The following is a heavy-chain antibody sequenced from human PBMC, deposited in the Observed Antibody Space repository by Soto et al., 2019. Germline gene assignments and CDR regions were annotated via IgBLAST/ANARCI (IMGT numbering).Heavy chain of an antibody. CDR3: ERDPRSITGTTSSEDFQH. D-gene: IGHD1-20*01. Sequence: QAQLMQSGAEVKKPGSSVKVSCKASGGTFSGYAINWVRQAPGQGLEWMGGIIPLLGITDYGQKFQGRITIAADESTGKAYMDLKGLRSEDTAVYYCERDPRSITGTTSSEDFQHWGQGTLVSVSS. CDR1: GGTFSGYA. V-gene: IGHV1-69*01. CDR2: IIPLLGIT. J-gene: IGHJ1*01.